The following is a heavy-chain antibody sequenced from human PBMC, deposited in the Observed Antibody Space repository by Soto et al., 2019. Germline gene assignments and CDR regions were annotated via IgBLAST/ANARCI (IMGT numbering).Heavy chain of an antibody. CDR2: ISSGGSYI. CDR3: ARLGGGSHLPYYCYGMDV. CDR1: GFTFSSYS. Sequence: EVQLVESGGGLVKPGGSLRLSCAASGFTFSSYSMNWVRQTPGKGLEWVSSISSGGSYIYYADSVKGRFTISRDNAKNSLYLQMNSLRAEDTAVYYCARLGGGSHLPYYCYGMDVWGQGTTVTVSS. V-gene: IGHV3-21*01. D-gene: IGHD3-16*01. J-gene: IGHJ6*02.